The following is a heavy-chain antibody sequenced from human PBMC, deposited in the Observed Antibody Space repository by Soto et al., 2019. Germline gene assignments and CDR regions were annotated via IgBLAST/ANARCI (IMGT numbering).Heavy chain of an antibody. V-gene: IGHV3-7*03. D-gene: IGHD2-2*01. Sequence: EVQLVESGGGLVQPGGSLRLSCAASEFTLRDYWMTWVRQAPGRGLEWVANINHDGIEKYHADFVKGRFTLSRDKARNSMFLQLSNLRADDTAIYYCVGCAHADYWGWGTLVTVSS. J-gene: IGHJ4*02. CDR1: EFTLRDYW. CDR2: INHDGIEK. CDR3: VGCAHADY.